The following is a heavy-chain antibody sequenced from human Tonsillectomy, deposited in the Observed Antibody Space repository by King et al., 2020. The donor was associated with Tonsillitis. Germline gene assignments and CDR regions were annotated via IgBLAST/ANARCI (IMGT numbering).Heavy chain of an antibody. V-gene: IGHV5-51*03. CDR1: GYSFTSFW. CDR3: ARLVRSVEPGRGYYHMDV. CDR2: IYPGDSDT. J-gene: IGHJ6*03. Sequence: QLVQSGAEVKKPGESLKISCQGSGYSFTSFWIGWVRQMPGKGLEWMGLIYPGDSDTRYSPSFQGQVTMSADKSSNIAYLQWSSLEVSDTAMYYCARLVRSVEPGRGYYHMDVWGRGTTVTVSS. D-gene: IGHD1-26*01.